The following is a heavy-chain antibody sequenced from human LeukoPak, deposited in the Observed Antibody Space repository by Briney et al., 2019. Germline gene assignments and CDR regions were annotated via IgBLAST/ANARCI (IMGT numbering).Heavy chain of an antibody. CDR3: AREGNWGVGY. CDR1: GGSFSGYY. CDR2: INHSGST. D-gene: IGHD7-27*01. Sequence: PSETLSLTCAVYGGSFSGYYWSWIRQPPGKGLEWIGEINHSGSTNYNPSLKSRVTISVDTSKNQFSLKLSSVTAADTAVYYCAREGNWGVGYWGQGTLVTVSS. V-gene: IGHV4-34*01. J-gene: IGHJ4*02.